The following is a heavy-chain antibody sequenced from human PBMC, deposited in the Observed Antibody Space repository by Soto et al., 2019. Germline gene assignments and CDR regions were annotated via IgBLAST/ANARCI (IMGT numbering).Heavy chain of an antibody. V-gene: IGHV3-48*01. CDR1: GFTFSTYS. CDR2: ISSSGSTI. J-gene: IGHJ4*02. Sequence: HPGGSLRLSCAASGFTFSTYSMNWVRQAPGKGLECVSYISSSGSTIYYADSVKGRFTISRDNAKNSVFLQMHSLRAEDTAVYYCARADLDYWGQGTLVTVSS. CDR3: ARADLDY.